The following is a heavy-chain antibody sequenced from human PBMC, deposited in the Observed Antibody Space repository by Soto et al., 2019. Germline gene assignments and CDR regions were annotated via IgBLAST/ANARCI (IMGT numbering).Heavy chain of an antibody. V-gene: IGHV4-39*01. Sequence: SETLSLTCTVSGGSISSSSYYWGWIRQPPGKGLEWIGSIYYSGSTYYNPSLKSRVTISVDTSKNQFSLKLSSVTAADTAVYYCARTFSITGTRPFDYWGQGTLVTVSS. J-gene: IGHJ4*02. CDR1: GGSISSSSYY. CDR2: IYYSGST. CDR3: ARTFSITGTRPFDY. D-gene: IGHD1-20*01.